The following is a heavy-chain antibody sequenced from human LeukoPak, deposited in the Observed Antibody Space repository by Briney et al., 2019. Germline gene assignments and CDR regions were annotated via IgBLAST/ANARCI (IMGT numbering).Heavy chain of an antibody. D-gene: IGHD3-22*01. V-gene: IGHV4-4*07. CDR3: AREGYYDSSGYLDAFDI. CDR1: GGSISSYY. Sequence: SETLSLTCTVSGGSISSYYWSWIRQPAGKGLEWIGRIYTSGSTNYNPSLKSRVTISVDTSKNQFSLKLSSVTAADTAVYYCAREGYYDSSGYLDAFDIWGQGTMVTVSS. J-gene: IGHJ3*02. CDR2: IYTSGST.